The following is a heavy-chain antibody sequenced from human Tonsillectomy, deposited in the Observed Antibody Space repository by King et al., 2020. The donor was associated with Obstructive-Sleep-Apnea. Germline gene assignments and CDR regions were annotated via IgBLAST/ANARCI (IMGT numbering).Heavy chain of an antibody. J-gene: IGHJ6*02. V-gene: IGHV4-38-2*02. CDR3: ARLKGALWFGEGYYYYGMDV. CDR2: IYHSGST. Sequence: VQLQESGPGLVKPSETLSLTCTVSGYSISSGYYWGWIRQPPGKGLEWIGSIYHSGSTYYNPSLNSRVTITVDTSKNQFSLKLSSVTAAATAVYYCARLKGALWFGEGYYYYGMDVWGQGTTVTVSS. CDR1: GYSISSGYY. D-gene: IGHD3-10*01.